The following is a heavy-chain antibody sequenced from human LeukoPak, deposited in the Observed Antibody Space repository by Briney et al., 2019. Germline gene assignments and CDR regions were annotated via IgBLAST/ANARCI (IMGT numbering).Heavy chain of an antibody. CDR1: GFTFSRYP. CDR3: AAYRSSSSPDIQF. V-gene: IGHV3-64*04. CDR2: ISNNGGST. J-gene: IGHJ1*01. Sequence: GGSLRLSCSASGFTFSRYPMHWVRQAPGKGLEYVSAISNNGGSTYYADSVKGRFTISRDTSKNTLDLQMNSLRAEDTAVYFCAAYRSSSSPDIQFWGQGTLVTVSS. D-gene: IGHD6-13*01.